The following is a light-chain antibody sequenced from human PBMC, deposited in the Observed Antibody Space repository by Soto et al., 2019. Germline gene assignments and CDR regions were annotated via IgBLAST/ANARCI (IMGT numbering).Light chain of an antibody. J-gene: IGKJ2*01. Sequence: IQLTQTPSSLSASVGDRVTITCRASQGISSFLAWYQQKPGKAPKLLIYAASSLQSGVPSRFSGSGFGTDFTLTITSLQPEDFATYYCQQSYSTPQTFGQGTKLEIK. V-gene: IGKV1-39*01. CDR2: AAS. CDR1: QGISSF. CDR3: QQSYSTPQT.